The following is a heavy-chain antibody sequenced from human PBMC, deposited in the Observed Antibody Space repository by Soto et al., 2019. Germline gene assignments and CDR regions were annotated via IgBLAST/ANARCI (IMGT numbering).Heavy chain of an antibody. CDR1: GGSISSSSNH. CDR2: IYYSEST. J-gene: IGHJ5*02. CDR3: ARFRGYCGGGNFHELHFDP. V-gene: IGHV4-39*01. D-gene: IGHD2-15*01. Sequence: PSETLSLSCTVSGGSISSSSNHWGWIRQPPGKGLEWIGNIYYSESTYYNPSLKSRVTISVDTSKNQFSLRLSSVTAADTADYYCARFRGYCGGGNFHELHFDPWGQGILVTVSS.